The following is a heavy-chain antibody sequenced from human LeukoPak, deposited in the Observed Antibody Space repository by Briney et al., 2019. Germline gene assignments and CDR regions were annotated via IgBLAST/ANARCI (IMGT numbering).Heavy chain of an antibody. J-gene: IGHJ1*01. V-gene: IGHV3-74*01. D-gene: IGHD3-10*01. CDR2: INNEGTTI. CDR1: GLTFSNYW. Sequence: GGSLRLSCEASGLTFSNYWMHWVRQVPGKGLVWVSRINNEGTTISYADSVKGRFTISRDNAKNTLYLQMNSLRAEDTAVYYCARVSGLGMNEYYQHWGQGTLVTAAS. CDR3: ARVSGLGMNEYYQH.